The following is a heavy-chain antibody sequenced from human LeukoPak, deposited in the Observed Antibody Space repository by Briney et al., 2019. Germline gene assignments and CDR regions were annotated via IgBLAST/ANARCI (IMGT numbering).Heavy chain of an antibody. D-gene: IGHD1-1*01. CDR3: AREGTSGTHLNWFDP. J-gene: IGHJ5*02. Sequence: SETLSLTCTVSGGSISSYYWSWIRQPPGKGLEWIGHIYGSGSTNYNPSLKSRVTLSVDTSKDQFSLKLSSVTAADTAVYYCAREGTSGTHLNWFDPWGQGTLVTVSS. V-gene: IGHV4-59*01. CDR1: GGSISSYY. CDR2: IYGSGST.